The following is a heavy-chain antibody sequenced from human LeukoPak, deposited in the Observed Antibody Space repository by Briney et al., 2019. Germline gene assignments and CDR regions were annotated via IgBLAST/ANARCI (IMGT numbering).Heavy chain of an antibody. V-gene: IGHV3-23*01. D-gene: IGHD1-26*01. CDR3: AKDRVGASENY. CDR1: GFTFSSYA. J-gene: IGHJ4*02. Sequence: GGSLRLSCAASGFTFSSYAMNWVRQAPGEGLEWASDISGSGGSTYYADSVKGRFTISRDNSKNTLYLQMNSLRAEDTAVYYCAKDRVGASENYWGQGTLVTVSS. CDR2: ISGSGGST.